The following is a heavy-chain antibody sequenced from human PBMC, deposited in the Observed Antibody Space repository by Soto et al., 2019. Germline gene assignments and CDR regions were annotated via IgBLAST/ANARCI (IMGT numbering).Heavy chain of an antibody. J-gene: IGHJ5*02. D-gene: IGHD6-19*01. CDR3: ARDPGPQGLGRDENWFDP. Sequence: SVKVSCKASGGTFSSYAISWVRQAPGQGLEWMGGIIPIFGTANYAQKFQGRVTITADKSTSTAYMELSSLRSEDTAVYYCARDPGPQGLGRDENWFDPWGQGTRGTVSS. CDR1: GGTFSSYA. V-gene: IGHV1-69*06. CDR2: IIPIFGTA.